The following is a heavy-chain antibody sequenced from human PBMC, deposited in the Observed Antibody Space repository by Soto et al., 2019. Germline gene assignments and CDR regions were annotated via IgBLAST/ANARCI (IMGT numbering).Heavy chain of an antibody. CDR3: ARGGFSTRWLGLLGTGAHGVEIDF. CDR1: GYTFISYG. V-gene: IGHV1-18*01. CDR2: ISPYNGKT. D-gene: IGHD2-8*02. J-gene: IGHJ4*02. Sequence: QVQLVQSGAEVKKTGASVEVSCKASGYTFISYGISWVRQAPGQGLEWMGWISPYNGKTNYAQTFQGRATMTTDRSKSTGYKELRRLRSDDTAVYYCARGGFSTRWLGLLGTGAHGVEIDFWGQGTLVTVSS.